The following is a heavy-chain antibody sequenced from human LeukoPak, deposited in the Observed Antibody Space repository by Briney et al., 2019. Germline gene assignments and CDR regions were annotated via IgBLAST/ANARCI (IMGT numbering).Heavy chain of an antibody. Sequence: GGPLRLSCAASGFTFNTSWMHWVRHAPGKGLVWVARIKSDVRSTDYADSVKGRFTISRDDANNILYLQMNSLRAEDTAVYYCTAIRPDYWGQGTVVTVSS. CDR3: TAIRPDY. D-gene: IGHD2-21*02. J-gene: IGHJ4*02. V-gene: IGHV3-74*01. CDR2: IKSDVRST. CDR1: GFTFNTSW.